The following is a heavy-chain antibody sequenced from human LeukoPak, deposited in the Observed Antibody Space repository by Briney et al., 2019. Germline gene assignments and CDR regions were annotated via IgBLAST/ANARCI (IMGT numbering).Heavy chain of an antibody. CDR2: INPNSGGT. J-gene: IGHJ6*02. V-gene: IGHV1-2*02. CDR3: ARDDQTDSSSWYPLYYYYGMDV. D-gene: IGHD6-13*01. Sequence: ASVKVSCKASGYTFTGYYMHWVRQAPGQGLEWMGWINPNSGGTNYAQKLQGRVTMTRDTSISTAYMELSRLRSDDTAVYYCARDDQTDSSSWYPLYYYYGMDVWGQGTTVTVSS. CDR1: GYTFTGYY.